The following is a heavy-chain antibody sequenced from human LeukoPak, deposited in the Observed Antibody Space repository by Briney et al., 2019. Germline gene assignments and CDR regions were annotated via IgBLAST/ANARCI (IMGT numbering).Heavy chain of an antibody. J-gene: IGHJ4*02. CDR1: GGSISSSSYY. V-gene: IGHV4-39*02. Sequence: PSETLSLTCTVSGGSISSSSYYWGWIRQPPGKGLEWIGSIYYSGSTYYNPSLESRVTISVDTSKNQSSLKLSSVTAADTAVYYCATDGRYVAVRNYWGQGTLVTVSS. D-gene: IGHD6-19*01. CDR2: IYYSGST. CDR3: ATDGRYVAVRNY.